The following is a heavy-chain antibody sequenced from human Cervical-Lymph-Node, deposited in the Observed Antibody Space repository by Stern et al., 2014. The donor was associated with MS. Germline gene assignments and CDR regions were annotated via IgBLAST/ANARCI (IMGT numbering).Heavy chain of an antibody. D-gene: IGHD6-13*01. Sequence: EEQLVESGGGLVKPGGSLRLSCAASGFTFRSYSMNWVRQAPGKGLEWVSSISSSSSYIYYADSVKGRFTISRDNAKNSLYLQMNSLRADDTAVYYCARDSSSWYAIDYWGQGTLVTVSS. CDR1: GFTFRSYS. V-gene: IGHV3-21*01. CDR3: ARDSSSWYAIDY. J-gene: IGHJ4*02. CDR2: ISSSSSYI.